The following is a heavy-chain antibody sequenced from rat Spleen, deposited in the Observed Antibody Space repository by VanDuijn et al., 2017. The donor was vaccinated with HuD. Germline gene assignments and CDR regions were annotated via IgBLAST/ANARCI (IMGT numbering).Heavy chain of an antibody. Sequence: EVQLVESGGGLVQPGRSLKLSCVASGFTFNNYWKTWIRKAPGKGVEWVGSITNTGGSTYYPDSVKGRFTISRDNAKSTLYLQMNSLRSEGTATYYCTRVGYYSNYYVMDAWGQGASVTVSS. J-gene: IGHJ4*01. V-gene: IGHV5-31*01. D-gene: IGHD1-1*01. CDR3: TRVGYYSNYYVMDA. CDR2: ITNTGGST. CDR1: GFTFNNYW.